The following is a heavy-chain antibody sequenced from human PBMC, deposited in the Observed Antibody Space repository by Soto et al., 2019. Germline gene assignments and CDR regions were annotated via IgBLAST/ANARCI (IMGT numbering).Heavy chain of an antibody. D-gene: IGHD4-17*01. J-gene: IGHJ3*02. CDR3: ARRGSHDYGDLDGFDI. CDR1: VASFTSVESS. CDR2: IYHTGDT. Sequence: QLRLKNSGSGLLKLSKTLSFTCAAFVASFTSVESSWPWFRHPPGKGLEWIAYIYHTGDTDYNPSLKSRVTISVDRSKTQFSLKLSSVTAADTAVYYCARRGSHDYGDLDGFDIWGQGTMVTVSP. V-gene: IGHV4-30-2*01.